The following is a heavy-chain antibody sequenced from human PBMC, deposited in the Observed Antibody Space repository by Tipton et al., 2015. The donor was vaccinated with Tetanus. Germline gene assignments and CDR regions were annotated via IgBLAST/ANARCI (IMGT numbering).Heavy chain of an antibody. CDR1: GGSISSGGYY. V-gene: IGHV4-31*03. CDR3: ARERYIHYGMDV. J-gene: IGHJ6*02. Sequence: LSLTCIVSGGSISSGGYYWSWIRQHPGKGLEGIGYIYDRGSIYYNPSLKSRVSISIDTSKNQFSLKLSSVTAADTAVYYCARERYIHYGMDVWGQGTTVTVSS. CDR2: IYDRGSI. D-gene: IGHD1-1*01.